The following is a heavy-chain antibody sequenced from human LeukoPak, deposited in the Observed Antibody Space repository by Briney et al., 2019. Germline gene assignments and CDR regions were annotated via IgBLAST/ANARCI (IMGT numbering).Heavy chain of an antibody. CDR3: ARRRATGYYTHYYYYMDV. Sequence: NPSETLSLTCAVYGGSFSGYYWSWIRQPPGKGLEWIGEINHSGSTNYNPSLKSRVTISVDTSKNQFSLKLSSVTAADTAVYYCARRRATGYYTHYYYYMDVWGKGTTVTISS. D-gene: IGHD3/OR15-3a*01. CDR1: GGSFSGYY. J-gene: IGHJ6*03. CDR2: INHSGST. V-gene: IGHV4-34*01.